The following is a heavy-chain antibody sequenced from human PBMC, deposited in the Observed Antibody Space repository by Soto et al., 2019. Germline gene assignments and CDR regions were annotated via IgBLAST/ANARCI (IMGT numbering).Heavy chain of an antibody. CDR2: INHSGST. CDR3: ARGSWITMVRGVINNWFDP. D-gene: IGHD3-10*01. J-gene: IGHJ5*02. V-gene: IGHV4-34*01. Sequence: TSETLSLTCAVYGGSFSGYYWSWIRQPPGKGLEWIGEINHSGSTNYNPSLKSRVTISVDTSKNQFSLKLSSVTAADTAVYYCARGSWITMVRGVINNWFDPWGQGTLVTVSS. CDR1: GGSFSGYY.